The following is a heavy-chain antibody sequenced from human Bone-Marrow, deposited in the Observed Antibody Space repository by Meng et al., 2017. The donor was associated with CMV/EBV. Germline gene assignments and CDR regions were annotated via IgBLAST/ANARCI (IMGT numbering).Heavy chain of an antibody. Sequence: GESLKISCEGSGFTFSTYPMHWVRQAPGKGLESVSAISGNGGSTYYADSVKGRFTISRDNSKNTLSLQMGSLRAEDMAVYYCAREVKEGGSFDYWGQG. V-gene: IGHV3-64*02. CDR3: AREVKEGGSFDY. D-gene: IGHD1-26*01. CDR2: ISGNGGST. CDR1: GFTFSTYP. J-gene: IGHJ4*02.